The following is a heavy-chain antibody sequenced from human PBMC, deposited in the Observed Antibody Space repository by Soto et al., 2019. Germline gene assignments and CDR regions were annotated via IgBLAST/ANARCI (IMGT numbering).Heavy chain of an antibody. D-gene: IGHD3-3*01. V-gene: IGHV3-15*01. CDR3: TTAEGGYCDFWSGYYMAYYYCGMDV. CDR1: GFTFRNAW. Sequence: GGSLRLSCAASGFTFRNAWMSWVRQAPGKGLEWVGRIKSKTDGGTTDYAAPVKGRFTISGDDSKNTLYLQMNSLKTEDTAVYYCTTAEGGYCDFWSGYYMAYYYCGMDVWVQWTTVTVSS. J-gene: IGHJ6*02. CDR2: IKSKTDGGTT.